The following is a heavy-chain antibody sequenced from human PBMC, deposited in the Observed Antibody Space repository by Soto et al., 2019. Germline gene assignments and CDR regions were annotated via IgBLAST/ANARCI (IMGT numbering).Heavy chain of an antibody. CDR2: IYSGGST. Sequence: GSLRLSCAASGFTFSDYAMHWVRQAPGKGLEWVSVIYSGGSTYYADSVKGRFTISRDNSKNTLYLQMSSLRAEDTALFYCARDRIAVAGNPEYFQHWGQGTLVTVSS. J-gene: IGHJ1*01. D-gene: IGHD6-19*01. CDR3: ARDRIAVAGNPEYFQH. V-gene: IGHV3-66*01. CDR1: GFTFSDYA.